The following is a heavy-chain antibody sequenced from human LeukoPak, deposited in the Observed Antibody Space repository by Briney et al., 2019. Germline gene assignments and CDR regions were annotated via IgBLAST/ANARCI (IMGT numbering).Heavy chain of an antibody. CDR1: GGSISSGGYY. CDR2: IYYSGST. Sequence: SQTLSLTCTVSGGSISSGGYYWSWIRQHPGKGLEWIGYIYYSGSTYYNPSLKSRVTISVDTSKNQFSLKLSSVTAADTAVYYCARGSGMIGAFDIWGQGTMVTVSS. J-gene: IGHJ3*02. CDR3: ARGSGMIGAFDI. V-gene: IGHV4-31*03. D-gene: IGHD3-22*01.